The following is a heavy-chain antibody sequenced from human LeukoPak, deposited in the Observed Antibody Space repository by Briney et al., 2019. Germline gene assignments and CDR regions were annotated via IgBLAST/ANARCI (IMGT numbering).Heavy chain of an antibody. J-gene: IGHJ4*02. Sequence: SVTVSCKASGGTFSSYAISWVRQAPGQGLEWMGRIIPILGIANYAQKFQGRVTITADKSTSTAYMKLSSLRSEDTAVYYCARALSRSGGSCLVYWGQGTLVTVSS. CDR1: GGTFSSYA. V-gene: IGHV1-69*04. CDR3: ARALSRSGGSCLVY. CDR2: IIPILGIA. D-gene: IGHD2-15*01.